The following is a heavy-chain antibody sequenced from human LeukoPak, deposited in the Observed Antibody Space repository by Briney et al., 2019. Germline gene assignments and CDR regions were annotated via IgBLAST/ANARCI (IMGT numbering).Heavy chain of an antibody. V-gene: IGHV1-2*02. CDR3: ARGYDHLYYYDSSGYYDY. D-gene: IGHD3-22*01. CDR2: INPNSGGT. CDR1: GYTFTSYG. Sequence: ASVKVSCKASGYTFTSYGISWVRQAPGQGLEWMGWINPNSGGTNYAQKFQGRVTMTRDTSISTAYMELSRLRSDDTAVYYCARGYDHLYYYDSSGYYDYWGQGTLVTVSS. J-gene: IGHJ4*02.